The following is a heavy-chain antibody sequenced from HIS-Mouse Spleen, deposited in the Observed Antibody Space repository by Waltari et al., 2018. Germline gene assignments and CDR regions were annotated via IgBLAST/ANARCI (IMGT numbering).Heavy chain of an antibody. J-gene: IGHJ4*02. V-gene: IGHV3-21*01. CDR2: ISSSSSYI. CDR1: GFPFSSYR. D-gene: IGHD1-26*01. CDR3: ARGPDSGSSLSPDY. Sequence: EVQLVESGGGLVKPGGSLRLSCAASGFPFSSYRMNWVPHAPGKGLEWVSSISSSSSYIYYADSVKGRFTISRDNAKNSLYLQMNSLRAEDTAVYYCARGPDSGSSLSPDYWGQGTLVTVSS.